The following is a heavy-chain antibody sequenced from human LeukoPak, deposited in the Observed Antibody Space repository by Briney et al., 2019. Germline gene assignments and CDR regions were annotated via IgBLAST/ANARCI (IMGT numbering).Heavy chain of an antibody. J-gene: IGHJ3*02. V-gene: IGHV1-18*01. CDR3: ARDNLGYCSSTSPGKVGCAFDI. CDR1: GYTFTNYG. D-gene: IGHD2-2*01. Sequence: GASVKVSCKASGYTFTNYGISWVRQAPGQGLERMGWISAHSGNTNYVQKFQDRVTMSTDTSTRTAYMELRSLRSDDTAVYYCARDNLGYCSSTSPGKVGCAFDIWGQGTMVTVSS. CDR2: ISAHSGNT.